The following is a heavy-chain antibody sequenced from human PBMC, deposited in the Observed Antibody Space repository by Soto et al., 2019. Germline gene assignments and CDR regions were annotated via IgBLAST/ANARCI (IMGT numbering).Heavy chain of an antibody. Sequence: QVQLVQSGAEVKKPGSSVKVSCKASGGTFSSYAISWVRQSPGQGLEWMGGIIPIFGTANYAQKFQGRFTITADEPTSTAYMELSSLRSEDTAVYYCARSYYYGSGSYVPRYFDYWGQGTLVTVSS. V-gene: IGHV1-69*01. J-gene: IGHJ4*02. D-gene: IGHD3-10*01. CDR2: IIPIFGTA. CDR1: GGTFSSYA. CDR3: ARSYYYGSGSYVPRYFDY.